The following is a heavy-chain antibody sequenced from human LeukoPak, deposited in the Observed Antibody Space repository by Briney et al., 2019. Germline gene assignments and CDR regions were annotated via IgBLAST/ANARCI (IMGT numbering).Heavy chain of an antibody. CDR1: GFTFSRYS. D-gene: IGHD6-19*01. CDR2: ISRSSSTI. CDR3: ARLGSGWGLDY. J-gene: IGHJ4*02. Sequence: PGGSLRLSCAASGFTFSRYSMNWVRQAPGKGLEWVSYISRSSSTIHYADSVKGRFTISRDNAKSSLFLQMNSLRAEDTAVYYCARLGSGWGLDYWGQGTLVTVSS. V-gene: IGHV3-48*04.